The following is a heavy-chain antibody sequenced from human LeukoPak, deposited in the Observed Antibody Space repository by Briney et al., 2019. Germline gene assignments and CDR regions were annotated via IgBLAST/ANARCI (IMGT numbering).Heavy chain of an antibody. CDR2: IIPIFGTA. J-gene: IGHJ3*02. CDR3: ARDRERIFDI. CDR1: GHTFSRYA. Sequence: ASVRLFCKASGHTFSRYAMSWVRQAPGQGLEWMGGIIPIFGTANYAQKFQGRVTITADESTSTAYMELSSLRSEDTAVYYCARDRERIFDIWGQGTMVTVSS. V-gene: IGHV1-69*13. D-gene: IGHD2-15*01.